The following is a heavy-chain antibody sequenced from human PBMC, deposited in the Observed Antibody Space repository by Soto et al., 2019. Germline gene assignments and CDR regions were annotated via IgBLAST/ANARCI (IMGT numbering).Heavy chain of an antibody. J-gene: IGHJ6*02. CDR3: TRHSGYNWNYGGGRNYYGMDV. CDR1: GFTFSGSA. D-gene: IGHD1-7*01. CDR2: IRSKANSYAT. V-gene: IGHV3-73*01. Sequence: GGSLRLSCAASGFTFSGSAMHWVRQASGKGLEWVGRIRSKANSYATAYAASVKGRFTIARDDSKNTAYLKMNSLKTEDTAVYYCTRHSGYNWNYGGGRNYYGMDVWGQGTTVTVSS.